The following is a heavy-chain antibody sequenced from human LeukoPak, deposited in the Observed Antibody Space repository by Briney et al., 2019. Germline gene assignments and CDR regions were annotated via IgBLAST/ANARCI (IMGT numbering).Heavy chain of an antibody. CDR2: INHSGGT. J-gene: IGHJ6*03. CDR1: GGSFSGYY. D-gene: IGHD6-13*01. CDR3: ARDLKRFSIAAAPFEFYYYYMDV. V-gene: IGHV4-34*01. Sequence: PSETLSLTCAVYGGSFSGYYWSWIRQPPGKGLEWIGEINHSGGTNYNPSLKSRVTISVDTSKNQFSLKLSSVTAADTAVYYCARDLKRFSIAAAPFEFYYYYMDVWGKGTTVTVSS.